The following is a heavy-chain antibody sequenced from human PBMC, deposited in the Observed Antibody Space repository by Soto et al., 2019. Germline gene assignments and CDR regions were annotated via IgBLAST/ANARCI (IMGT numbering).Heavy chain of an antibody. CDR3: AKDLNTAMVLGGGTNFDY. J-gene: IGHJ4*02. Sequence: GGSLRLSCAASGFTFSSYAMSWVRQAPGKGLEWVSAISGSGGSTYYADSVKGRFTISRDNSKNTLYLQMNSLRAEDTAVYYCAKDLNTAMVLGGGTNFDYWGQGTLVTVSS. CDR1: GFTFSSYA. D-gene: IGHD5-18*01. V-gene: IGHV3-23*01. CDR2: ISGSGGST.